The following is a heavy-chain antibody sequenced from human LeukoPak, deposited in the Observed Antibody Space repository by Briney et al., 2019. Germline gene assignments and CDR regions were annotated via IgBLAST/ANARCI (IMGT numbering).Heavy chain of an antibody. J-gene: IGHJ5*02. Sequence: SETLSLTCAVYGGSFSGYYWSWIRQPPGKGLEWIGEINHSGSTNYNPSLKSRVTISVDTSKNQFSLKLSSVTAADTAVYYCARGITIFGVPWGQGTLVTVSS. CDR3: ARGITIFGVP. D-gene: IGHD3-3*01. CDR1: GGSFSGYY. CDR2: INHSGST. V-gene: IGHV4-34*01.